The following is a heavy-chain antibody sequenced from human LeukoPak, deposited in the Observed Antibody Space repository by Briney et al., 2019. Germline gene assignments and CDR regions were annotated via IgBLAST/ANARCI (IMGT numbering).Heavy chain of an antibody. CDR3: ARTGILWLEFDP. J-gene: IGHJ5*02. CDR1: GYTRTGYH. Sequence: ASVKDSCKASGYTRTGYHMHWVRQPPGQGLEWKGWTNPNSGGTNYAQKFQGRVTMTRDTFISTAYMELSRLRSDDTAVYYCARTGILWLEFDPWGKGTLVTVSS. V-gene: IGHV1-2*02. D-gene: IGHD3-10*01. CDR2: TNPNSGGT.